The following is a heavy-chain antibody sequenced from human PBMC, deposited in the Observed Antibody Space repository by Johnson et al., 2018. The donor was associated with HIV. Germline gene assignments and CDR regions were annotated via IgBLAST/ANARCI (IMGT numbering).Heavy chain of an antibody. Sequence: QMLLVESGGGVVQPGRSLRLSCAASGFTFSSYGMHWVRQAPGKGLEWVAVISYDGSNKYYADSVKGRFTISRDNSKNTLYLQMNSLRAEDTAVYYCAKGENDYGDYGLDAFDIWGQGTMVTVSS. J-gene: IGHJ3*02. CDR1: GFTFSSYG. CDR2: ISYDGSNK. V-gene: IGHV3-30*18. CDR3: AKGENDYGDYGLDAFDI. D-gene: IGHD4-17*01.